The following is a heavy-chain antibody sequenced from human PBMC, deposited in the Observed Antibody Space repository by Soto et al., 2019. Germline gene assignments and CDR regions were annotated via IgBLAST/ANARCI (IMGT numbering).Heavy chain of an antibody. CDR3: AREGIMITFGGVRRLYYFDY. CDR1: GYTFTSYG. CDR2: ISAYNGNT. J-gene: IGHJ4*02. Sequence: QVQLVQSGAEVKKPGASVKVSCKASGYTFTSYGISWVRQAPGQGLEWMEWISAYNGNTNYAQKLQGRVTMTTDTSTSTAYMELRSLRSDDTAVYYCAREGIMITFGGVRRLYYFDYWGQGTLVTVSS. V-gene: IGHV1-18*01. D-gene: IGHD3-16*01.